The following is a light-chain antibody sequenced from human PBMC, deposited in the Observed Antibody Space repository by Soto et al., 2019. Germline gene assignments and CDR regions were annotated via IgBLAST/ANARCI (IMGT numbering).Light chain of an antibody. Sequence: EIVLTQSPATLSLSPGERAALSCMASQSVSSYLDWYQQKPGQAPRLLIYDASKRAPGIPPRFTGSGSGTDFTLTISSLVPEDFAVYFCQQRSNWPSTVGGGTKVEI. CDR2: DAS. CDR1: QSVSSY. CDR3: QQRSNWPST. V-gene: IGKV3-11*01. J-gene: IGKJ4*01.